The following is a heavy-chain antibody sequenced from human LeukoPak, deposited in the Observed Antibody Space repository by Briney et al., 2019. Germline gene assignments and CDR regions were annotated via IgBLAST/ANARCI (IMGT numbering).Heavy chain of an antibody. CDR2: IVGSGYST. CDR1: GFTFGSYA. J-gene: IGHJ3*02. V-gene: IGHV3-23*01. D-gene: IGHD3-3*01. CDR3: ARETLEGYDAFDI. Sequence: QPGGSLRLSCAASGFTFGSYAMTWVRQAPGKGLDWVSAIVGSGYSTYYAASVKGRFTISRDNSKNTVYLQMNSLRAEDTAVYYCARETLEGYDAFDIWGQGTMVTVSS.